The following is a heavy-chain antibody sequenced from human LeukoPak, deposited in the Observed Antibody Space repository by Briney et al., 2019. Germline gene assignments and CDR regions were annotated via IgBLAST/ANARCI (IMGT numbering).Heavy chain of an antibody. J-gene: IGHJ4*02. Sequence: PSETLSLTCAVYGGSFSGYYWSWIRQPPGKGLEWIGEINHSGSTNYNPSLKSRVTISVDTSKNQFSLKLSSVTAADTAVYYCARLFVVVPAAIDYWGQGTLVTVSS. CDR1: GGSFSGYY. CDR3: ARLFVVVPAAIDY. V-gene: IGHV4-34*01. D-gene: IGHD2-2*02. CDR2: INHSGST.